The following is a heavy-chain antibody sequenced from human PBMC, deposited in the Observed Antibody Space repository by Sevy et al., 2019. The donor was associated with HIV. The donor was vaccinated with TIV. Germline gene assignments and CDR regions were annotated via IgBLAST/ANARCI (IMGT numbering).Heavy chain of an antibody. D-gene: IGHD3-16*01. J-gene: IGHJ4*02. CDR2: IYSGGST. CDR3: ARESSWGGFDY. V-gene: IGHV3-53*01. Sequence: GGSLRLSCAASGFTVSSNYMSWVRQAPWKGLEWVSVIYSGGSTYYADSVKGRFTISRDNSKNTLYLQMNSLRAEDTAVYYCARESSWGGFDYWGQGTLVTVSS. CDR1: GFTVSSNY.